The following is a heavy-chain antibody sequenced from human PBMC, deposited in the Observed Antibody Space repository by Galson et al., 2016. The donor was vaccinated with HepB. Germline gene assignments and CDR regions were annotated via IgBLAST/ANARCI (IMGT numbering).Heavy chain of an antibody. CDR2: IYYTGST. CDR3: ARDKGIIPVAESRFDP. Sequence: SETLSLTCAVSGDSISTYYWSWIRQPPGKGLEWIGYIYYTGSTKYNPSLKSRVTISVDLSKNQFSLNLTSVTAADTAVYYCARDKGIIPVAESRFDPWGQGTLVAVSS. J-gene: IGHJ5*02. V-gene: IGHV4-59*01. D-gene: IGHD1-14*01. CDR1: GDSISTYY.